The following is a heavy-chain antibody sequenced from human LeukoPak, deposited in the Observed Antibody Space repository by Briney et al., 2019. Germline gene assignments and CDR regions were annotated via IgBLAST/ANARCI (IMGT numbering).Heavy chain of an antibody. D-gene: IGHD3-10*01. CDR2: IYYSGST. CDR3: ARDRGWRYYYYYGMDV. Sequence: SETLSLTCTVSGGSISSYYWSWIRQPPGKGLEWIGYIYYSGSTNYNPSLKSRVTISVDTSKNQFSLKLSSVTAADTAVYYCARDRGWRYYYYYGMDVWGQGTTVTVSS. J-gene: IGHJ6*02. CDR1: GGSISSYY. V-gene: IGHV4-59*12.